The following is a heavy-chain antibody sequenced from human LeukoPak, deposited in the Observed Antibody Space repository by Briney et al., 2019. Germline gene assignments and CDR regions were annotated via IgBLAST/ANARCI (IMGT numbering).Heavy chain of an antibody. Sequence: GGSLRLSCAASGFTFSNAWMSWVRQAPGKGLEWIGRIKGKTDGGTTDYAAPVKGRFTISRDDSKNTLYLQMNSLKTEDTAVYYCTTLPWQWPRYYFDYWGQGTVVTVSS. CDR3: TTLPWQWPRYYFDY. D-gene: IGHD6-19*01. CDR1: GFTFSNAW. J-gene: IGHJ4*02. CDR2: IKGKTDGGTT. V-gene: IGHV3-15*01.